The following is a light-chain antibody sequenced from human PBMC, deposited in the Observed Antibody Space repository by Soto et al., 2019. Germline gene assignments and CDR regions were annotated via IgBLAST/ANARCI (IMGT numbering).Light chain of an antibody. CDR3: QHTGV. CDR1: QGLSSW. CDR2: ATS. Sequence: DSQMTQSPSSVSASVGDRVNITCRASQGLSSWLARDQQQQGKAPELLIFATSTLQSGVPSRFSGSGSGTDFTLTISSVQPEDFATYYCQHTGVFGPGTKVDIK. J-gene: IGKJ3*01. V-gene: IGKV1-12*01.